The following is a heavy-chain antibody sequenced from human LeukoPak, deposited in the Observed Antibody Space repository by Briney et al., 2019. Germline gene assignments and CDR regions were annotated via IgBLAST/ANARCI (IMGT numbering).Heavy chain of an antibody. J-gene: IGHJ4*02. CDR1: GFTFSSYW. CDR3: AQGPYGDSQDYYFEY. Sequence: GGSLRLSCAASGFTFSSYWMYWVRQAPGKGLVWVSRISSDGITTNYAGAVKGRFTMSRDNAKNTLFLQMNTLRAEDTAVYYCAQGPYGDSQDYYFEYWGQGTLVTVSS. V-gene: IGHV3-74*01. D-gene: IGHD4-17*01. CDR2: ISSDGITT.